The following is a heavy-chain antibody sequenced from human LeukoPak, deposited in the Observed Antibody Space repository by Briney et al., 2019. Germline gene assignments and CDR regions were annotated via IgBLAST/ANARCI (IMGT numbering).Heavy chain of an antibody. CDR3: ARYCGGDCTYDAFDI. V-gene: IGHV4-34*01. CDR2: INHSGST. CDR1: GGSFSGYY. D-gene: IGHD2-21*02. J-gene: IGHJ3*02. Sequence: RSETLSLTCAVYGGSFSGYYWSWIRQPPGKGLEWIGEINHSGSTNYNPSLKSRVTISVDTSKNQFSLKLSSVTAAHTAVYYCARYCGGDCTYDAFDIWGQGTMVTVSS.